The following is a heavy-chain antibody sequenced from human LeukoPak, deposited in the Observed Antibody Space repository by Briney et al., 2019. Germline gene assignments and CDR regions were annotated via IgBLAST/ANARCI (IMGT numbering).Heavy chain of an antibody. V-gene: IGHV4-38-2*01. CDR1: DYSISSGYY. Sequence: SETLSLTCAVSDYSISSGYYWGWIRQPPGKGLEWIGSIYHSGSTYYNPSLKSRVTISVDTSQNQFSLKLSSVTAADTAVYYCARSKPLGCDFWGQGTLVTVSS. CDR2: IYHSGST. J-gene: IGHJ4*02. CDR3: ARSKPLGCDF.